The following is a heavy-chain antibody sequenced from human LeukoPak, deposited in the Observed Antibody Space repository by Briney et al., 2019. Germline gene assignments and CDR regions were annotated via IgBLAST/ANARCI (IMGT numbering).Heavy chain of an antibody. Sequence: GGSLRLSCAASGFTFSTYRMNWVRQAPGKGLEWVSSISSSSSYIYYADSVKGRFTISRDNAKNSLYLQMNSLRAEDTAVYYCARGYYYYYYMDVWGKGTTVTVSS. V-gene: IGHV3-21*01. CDR1: GFTFSTYR. CDR3: ARGYYYYYYMDV. J-gene: IGHJ6*03. CDR2: ISSSSSYI.